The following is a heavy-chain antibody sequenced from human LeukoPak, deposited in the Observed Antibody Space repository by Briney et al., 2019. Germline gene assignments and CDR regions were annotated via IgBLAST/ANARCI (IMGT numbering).Heavy chain of an antibody. V-gene: IGHV3-74*01. D-gene: IGHD3-3*01. Sequence: GGSLRLSCAASGFTFSSYWMNWVRQAPGKGLVWVSRIASDGSSTTYADSVKGRFTISRDNAKNSLYLQMNSLRAEDTAVYYCARDGRLKYDFWSGYYDYWGQGTLVTVSS. CDR3: ARDGRLKYDFWSGYYDY. J-gene: IGHJ4*02. CDR2: IASDGSST. CDR1: GFTFSSYW.